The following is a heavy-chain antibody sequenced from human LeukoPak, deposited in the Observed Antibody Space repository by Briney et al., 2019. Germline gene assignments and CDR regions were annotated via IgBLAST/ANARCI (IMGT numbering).Heavy chain of an antibody. CDR2: ISASGEST. CDR3: ASGHKTNLNY. J-gene: IGHJ4*02. V-gene: IGHV3-23*01. D-gene: IGHD6-25*01. Sequence: GGSLRLSCAASGFTFSSCAMSWVRQAPGKGLEWVSSISASGESTYYADSVKGRFTISRDNAKNTLYLQMNTLRAEDTAVYYCASGHKTNLNYWGQGTLVTVSS. CDR1: GFTFSSCA.